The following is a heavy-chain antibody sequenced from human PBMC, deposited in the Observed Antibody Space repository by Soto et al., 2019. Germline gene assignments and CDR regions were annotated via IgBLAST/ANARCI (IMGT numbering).Heavy chain of an antibody. CDR1: GYTFTNYD. Sequence: QVQLVQSGAEVKKPGASVKVSCKASGYTFTNYDIHWVRHAPGQRLEWMGWINSGNGNTKYSQKFQDRVTITRDTSASTAYMELSSLRSEDTAVYYCARDLGGWPDYWGQGTLVTVSS. J-gene: IGHJ4*02. CDR2: INSGNGNT. CDR3: ARDLGGWPDY. D-gene: IGHD6-19*01. V-gene: IGHV1-3*01.